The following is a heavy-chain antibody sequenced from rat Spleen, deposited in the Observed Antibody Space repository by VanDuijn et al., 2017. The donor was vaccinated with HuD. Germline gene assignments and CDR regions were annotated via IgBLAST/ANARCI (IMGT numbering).Heavy chain of an antibody. V-gene: IGHV5-25*01. CDR1: GFTFSNYD. CDR3: ARTTVAPRYFDY. J-gene: IGHJ2*01. D-gene: IGHD1-1*01. CDR2: ISPSGGST. Sequence: EVQLVESGGGLVQPGRSLKLSCAASGFTFSNYDMAWVRQAPTKGLEWVASISPSGGSTYYRDSVKGRFTVSRDNAKSTLYLQMDSLWSEDTATYYCARTTVAPRYFDYWGQGVMVTVSS.